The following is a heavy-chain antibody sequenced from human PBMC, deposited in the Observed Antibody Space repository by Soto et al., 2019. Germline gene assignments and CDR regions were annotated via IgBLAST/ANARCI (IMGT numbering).Heavy chain of an antibody. CDR2: INADNGNT. CDR3: ARDPDIVATDRGDYYYYGMDV. J-gene: IGHJ6*02. Sequence: ASVKVSCKASEDTFTNYAMHWVRQAPGQRLEWMGWINADNGNTKYPQKFQGRVTITRETSASTAYMELSSLRFEDTAVYYCARDPDIVATDRGDYYYYGMDVWGQGTTVTVSS. CDR1: EDTFTNYA. D-gene: IGHD5-12*01. V-gene: IGHV1-3*01.